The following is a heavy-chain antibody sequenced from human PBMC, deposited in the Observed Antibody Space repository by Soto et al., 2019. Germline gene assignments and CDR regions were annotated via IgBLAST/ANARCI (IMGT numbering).Heavy chain of an antibody. CDR3: AHSNGGYEIIYFDF. CDR1: GFSLTTAVVA. J-gene: IGHJ4*02. V-gene: IGHV2-5*01. D-gene: IGHD5-12*01. CDR2: IYWNDDK. Sequence: GPKLVNTTPALTLTCTVAGFSLTTAVVALGWIRQPPGGALEWLALIYWNDDKRFSPSLKTRLTIAGDTSRNQVVLSLTNMDPGDTATYFCAHSNGGYEIIYFDFWGQGSPVTVSS.